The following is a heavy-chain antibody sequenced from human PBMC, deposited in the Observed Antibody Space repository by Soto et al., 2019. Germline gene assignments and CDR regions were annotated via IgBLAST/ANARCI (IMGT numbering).Heavy chain of an antibody. CDR3: ARVPLAHCYDSSGYDY. D-gene: IGHD3-22*01. Sequence: QVQLQESGPGLVKPSQTLSLTCTVSGGSISSGGYYWSWIRQHPGKGLEWIGYIYYSGSTYYNPSLKSRVTLSVDTSKNQFSLKLSSVTAADTAVYYCARVPLAHCYDSSGYDYWGQGTPVTVSS. V-gene: IGHV4-31*03. CDR1: GGSISSGGYY. J-gene: IGHJ4*02. CDR2: IYYSGST.